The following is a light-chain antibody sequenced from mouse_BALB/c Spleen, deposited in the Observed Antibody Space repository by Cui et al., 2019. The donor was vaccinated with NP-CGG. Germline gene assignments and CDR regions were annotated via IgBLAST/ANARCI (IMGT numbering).Light chain of an antibody. V-gene: IGLV1*01. CDR1: TGAVTTNDL. J-gene: IGLJ1*01. Sequence: AVVTQVPALTTSPGETVTLTCRSCTGAVTTNDLANWVQEKPDHLFTGLIGSTNNRAPGVPARFSGSLIGDKTALTITGAQTEDEAIYFCALWYSNHWVFGGGTKLTVL. CDR3: ALWYSNHWV. CDR2: STN.